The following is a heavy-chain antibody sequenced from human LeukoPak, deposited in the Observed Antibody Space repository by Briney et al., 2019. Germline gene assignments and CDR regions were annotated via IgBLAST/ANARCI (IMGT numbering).Heavy chain of an antibody. Sequence: SETLSLTCTVSGGSISSYYWSWIRQPPGKGLEWIGYIYYSGSTNYNPSLKSRVTISVDTSKNQFSLKLSSVTAADTAVYYCASFPRRSGSPNWFDPWGQGTLVTVSS. CDR2: IYYSGST. CDR3: ASFPRRSGSPNWFDP. V-gene: IGHV4-59*01. J-gene: IGHJ5*02. CDR1: GGSISSYY. D-gene: IGHD2-15*01.